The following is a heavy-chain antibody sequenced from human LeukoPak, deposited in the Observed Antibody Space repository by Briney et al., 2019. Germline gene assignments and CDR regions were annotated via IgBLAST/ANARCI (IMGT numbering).Heavy chain of an antibody. D-gene: IGHD5-18*01. Sequence: GGSLRLSCAASGFTFDDYAMHWVRQAPGKGLEWVSGISWNSGNMGYADSVKGRFTISRDNAKNSLSLQMNSLRAEDTAVYYCARSGYNYGYKFDYWGQGTLVTVSS. V-gene: IGHV3-9*01. CDR2: ISWNSGNM. CDR3: ARSGYNYGYKFDY. J-gene: IGHJ4*02. CDR1: GFTFDDYA.